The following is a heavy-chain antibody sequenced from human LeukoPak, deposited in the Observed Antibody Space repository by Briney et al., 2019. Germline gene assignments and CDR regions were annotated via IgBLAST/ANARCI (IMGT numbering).Heavy chain of an antibody. CDR2: ISGTSNTI. Sequence: GGSLRLSCAASGFTFSSYSMNWVRQAPGKGVEWVSIISGTSNTIYYADSVKGRFTISRDNAKNSLYMQMNSLRDEDTAVYYCARKGGGIIDYWGQGTLVTVSS. J-gene: IGHJ4*02. V-gene: IGHV3-48*02. CDR3: ARKGGGIIDY. D-gene: IGHD3-16*01. CDR1: GFTFSSYS.